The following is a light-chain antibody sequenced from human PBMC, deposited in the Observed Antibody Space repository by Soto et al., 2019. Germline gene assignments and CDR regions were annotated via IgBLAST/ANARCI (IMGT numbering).Light chain of an antibody. CDR2: SAS. V-gene: IGKV1-12*01. CDR3: QQANSFPWT. J-gene: IGKJ1*01. Sequence: IQMTQSPSSVSASVGDRVTITCRASQGISIWLAWYQQKPGKAPKLLIYSASSLESGVTSRFSDCGSGTEFTLTLSSRQPEDFATYYCQQANSFPWTFDKGTKVEIK. CDR1: QGISIW.